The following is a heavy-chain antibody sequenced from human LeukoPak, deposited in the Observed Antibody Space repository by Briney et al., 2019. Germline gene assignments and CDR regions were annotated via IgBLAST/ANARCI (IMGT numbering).Heavy chain of an antibody. CDR3: ARHPSDIVVGPAAREARDAFYI. V-gene: IGHV4-39*01. CDR2: IYYSGST. D-gene: IGHD2-2*01. J-gene: IGHJ3*02. CDR1: GGSISGSSYF. Sequence: PSEALALTCTVSGGSISGSSYFWGWIRQPPGKGLEWIVSIYYSGSTYYNPSLKSRLTISVDTSKNQFSLRLSSVTAADTAVYYCARHPSDIVVGPAAREARDAFYIWGQGTMVTVSS.